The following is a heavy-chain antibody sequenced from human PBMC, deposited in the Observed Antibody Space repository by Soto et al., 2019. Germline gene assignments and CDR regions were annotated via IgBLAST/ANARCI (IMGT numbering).Heavy chain of an antibody. D-gene: IGHD3-3*01. J-gene: IGHJ5*02. CDR1: GFTFSSYA. CDR2: ISGSGGST. CDR3: AKEYDYDFWSASGGFDP. Sequence: GGSLRLSCAASGFTFSSYAMSWVRQAPGKGLEWVSAISGSGGSTYYADSVKGRFTISRDNSKNTLYLQMNSLRAEDTAVYYCAKEYDYDFWSASGGFDPWGQGTLVTVSS. V-gene: IGHV3-23*01.